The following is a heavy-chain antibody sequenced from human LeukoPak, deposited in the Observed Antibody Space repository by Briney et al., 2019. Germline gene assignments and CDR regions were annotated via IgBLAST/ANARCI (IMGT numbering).Heavy chain of an antibody. J-gene: IGHJ6*02. V-gene: IGHV3-9*02. CDR1: GFTSDDYA. CDR2: ISWNSGSI. D-gene: IGHD5-12*01. CDR3: AKDIVATIGYYGMDV. Sequence: GGSLRLSRVASGFTSDDYAMHWVRQAPGKGLEWVSGISWNSGSIGYADSVKGRFTISRDNAKNSLYLQMNSLRAEDTALYYCAKDIVATIGYYGMDVWGQGTTVTVSS.